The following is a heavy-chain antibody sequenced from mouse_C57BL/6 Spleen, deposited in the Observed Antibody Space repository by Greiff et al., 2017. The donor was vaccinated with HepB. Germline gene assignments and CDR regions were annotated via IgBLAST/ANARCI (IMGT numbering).Heavy chain of an antibody. J-gene: IGHJ2*01. CDR1: GFTFSSYA. V-gene: IGHV5-4*01. D-gene: IGHD1-1*01. Sequence: VVESGGGLVKPGGSLKLSCAASGFTFSSYAMSWVRQTPEKRLEWVATISDGGSYTYYPDNVKGRFTISRDNAKNNLYLQMSHLKSEDTAMYYCARSSSDVPFDYWGQGTTLTVSS. CDR3: ARSSSDVPFDY. CDR2: ISDGGSYT.